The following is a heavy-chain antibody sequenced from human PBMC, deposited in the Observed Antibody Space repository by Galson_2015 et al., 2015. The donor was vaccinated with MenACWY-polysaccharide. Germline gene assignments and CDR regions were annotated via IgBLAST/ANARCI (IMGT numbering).Heavy chain of an antibody. CDR1: GFTFDDYA. Sequence: SLRLSCAASGFTFDDYAMHWVRHAPGKGLEWVSGISWNSGSIGYADSVKGRFTISRDNAKTSLCLQMNSLRAEDTALYYCAKDMLPGITMIVARRGAFEIWGQGTMVTVSS. CDR3: AKDMLPGITMIVARRGAFEI. V-gene: IGHV3-9*01. J-gene: IGHJ3*02. D-gene: IGHD3-22*01. CDR2: ISWNSGSI.